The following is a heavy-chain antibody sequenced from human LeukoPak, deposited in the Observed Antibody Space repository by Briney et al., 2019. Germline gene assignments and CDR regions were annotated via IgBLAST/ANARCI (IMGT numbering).Heavy chain of an antibody. CDR2: ISSSRSYI. V-gene: IGHV3-21*01. CDR1: EFTFSSYN. CDR3: ATQKDYYDSSGS. Sequence: GGSLRLSCAASEFTFSSYNMNWVRQAPGKGLEWVSSISSSRSYIYYSESVKGRFTISRDNAKNSLYLQMNSLRAEDTAVYYCATQKDYYDSSGSWGQGTLVTVSS. D-gene: IGHD3-22*01. J-gene: IGHJ4*02.